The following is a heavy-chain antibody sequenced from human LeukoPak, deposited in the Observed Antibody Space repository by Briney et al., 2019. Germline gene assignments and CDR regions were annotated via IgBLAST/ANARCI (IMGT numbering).Heavy chain of an antibody. J-gene: IGHJ6*03. CDR2: ISGSGGST. CDR3: AKGQGVLRFLEWLLSDYYMDV. D-gene: IGHD3-3*01. V-gene: IGHV3-23*01. Sequence: GGSLRLSCAASGFTFSSYAMSWVRQAPGKGLEWVSAISGSGGSTYYADSVKGRFTISRDNSKNTLYLQMNSLRAEDTAVYYCAKGQGVLRFLEWLLSDYYMDVWGKGPRSPSP. CDR1: GFTFSSYA.